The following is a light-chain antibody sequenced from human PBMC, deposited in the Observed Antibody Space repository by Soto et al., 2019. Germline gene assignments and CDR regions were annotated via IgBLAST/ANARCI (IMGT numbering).Light chain of an antibody. Sequence: EIVLTQSPGTLSLSPGERATLSCRASQSIRSSFLAWYQQKPGQAPRLLIYDASSRATGFPDRFSGSGSGKDFTLTISRLEPEDFAVYYCQQYDRSPFTFGQGTRLDIK. CDR3: QQYDRSPFT. J-gene: IGKJ2*01. CDR2: DAS. V-gene: IGKV3-20*01. CDR1: QSIRSSF.